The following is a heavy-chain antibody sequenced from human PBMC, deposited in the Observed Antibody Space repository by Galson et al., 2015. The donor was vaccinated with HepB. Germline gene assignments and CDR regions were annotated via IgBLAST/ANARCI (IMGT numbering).Heavy chain of an antibody. Sequence: SLRLSCAASGFTFSNYGMHWVRQAPVKGLEWVAVISFDGTNKYYRDSVKGRFTISRDNSRNTLYLQMNSLRAEDAAVYYCAKDDDWNWNAGIDYWGQGTLVTVSS. CDR3: AKDDDWNWNAGIDY. D-gene: IGHD1-1*01. V-gene: IGHV3-30*18. J-gene: IGHJ4*02. CDR1: GFTFSNYG. CDR2: ISFDGTNK.